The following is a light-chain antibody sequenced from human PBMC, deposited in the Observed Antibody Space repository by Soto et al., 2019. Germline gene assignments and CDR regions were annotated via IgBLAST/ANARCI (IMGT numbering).Light chain of an antibody. Sequence: EIVLTQSPATLSLSPGERATLSCWASQSVSSILFAWDQQKPGLAPRLLIYDASTRATGVPERFSGGGSGTDFTLTISRLEPEDFAVYYCHQYGSSPLTFGGGTKVEIK. J-gene: IGKJ4*01. V-gene: IGKV3D-20*01. CDR1: QSVSSIL. CDR3: HQYGSSPLT. CDR2: DAS.